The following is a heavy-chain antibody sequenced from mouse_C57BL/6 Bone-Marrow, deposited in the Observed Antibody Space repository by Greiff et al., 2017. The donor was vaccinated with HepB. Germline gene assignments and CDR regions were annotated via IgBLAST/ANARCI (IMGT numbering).Heavy chain of an antibody. Sequence: EVQLQQSGAELVRPGASVKLSCTASGFNIKDDYMHWVKQRPEQGLEWIGWIDPENGDTEYASKFQGKATITADTSSNTAYLQLSSLTSEDTAVYYCTTYDYDGAYGGQGTLVTVSA. J-gene: IGHJ3*01. CDR2: IDPENGDT. CDR3: TTYDYDGAY. D-gene: IGHD2-4*01. V-gene: IGHV14-4*01. CDR1: GFNIKDDY.